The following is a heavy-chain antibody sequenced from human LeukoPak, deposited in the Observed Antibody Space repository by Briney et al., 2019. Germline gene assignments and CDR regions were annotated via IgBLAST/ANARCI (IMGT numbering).Heavy chain of an antibody. V-gene: IGHV4-59*08. D-gene: IGHD3-22*01. CDR3: ARQVYYYDSSGFDY. J-gene: IGHJ4*02. CDR2: IYYSGST. Sequence: SETLSLTCTVSGGSISSYYWSWIRQPPGKGLEWIGYIYYSGSTNYNPSLKSRVTISVDTSKNQFSLKLSSVTAADTAVYYCARQVYYYDSSGFDYWGQGTLVTVSS. CDR1: GGSISSYY.